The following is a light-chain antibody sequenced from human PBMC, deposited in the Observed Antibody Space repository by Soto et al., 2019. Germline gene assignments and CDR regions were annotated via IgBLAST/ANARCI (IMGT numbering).Light chain of an antibody. Sequence: QSALTQPASVSGSPGQSITISCTGTTSDVGRYNTVSWYQQHPGKAPNLIIYEVSNRPSGVSNRFSGSKSGNTASLTISGLQAQDEADYYCSSYTNSNTYVFGTGTKLTVL. CDR2: EVS. J-gene: IGLJ1*01. V-gene: IGLV2-14*01. CDR3: SSYTNSNTYV. CDR1: TSDVGRYNT.